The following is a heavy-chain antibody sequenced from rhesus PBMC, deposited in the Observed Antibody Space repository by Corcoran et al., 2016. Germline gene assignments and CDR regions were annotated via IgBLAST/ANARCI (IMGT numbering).Heavy chain of an antibody. CDR2: IYGSGSST. J-gene: IGHJ4*01. D-gene: IGHD3-16*01. Sequence: QLQLQESGPGLVKPSETLSVTCAVSGGSISSSYWIWIRQAPGKGLEWIVYIYGSGSSTNYNPSLKSRVTLSVDTSKNQLSLKLSSVATADTAVYYCARVGGSYYYEVYCDYWGQGVLVTVSS. CDR3: ARVGGSYYYEVYCDY. CDR1: GGSISSSY. V-gene: IGHV4-169*01.